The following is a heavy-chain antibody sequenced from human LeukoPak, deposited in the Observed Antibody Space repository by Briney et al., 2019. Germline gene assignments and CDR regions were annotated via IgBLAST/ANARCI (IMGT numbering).Heavy chain of an antibody. CDR2: IIPIFGTA. D-gene: IGHD2-2*01. J-gene: IGHJ4*02. Sequence: SVKVSCKASGGTFSSYAISWVRQAPGQGLEWMGGIIPIFGTANYAQKFQGRVTITADESTSTAYMELSSLRSDDTAVYYCARAESPSTYCSSTSCYYFDYWGQGTLVTVSS. CDR3: ARAESPSTYCSSTSCYYFDY. CDR1: GGTFSSYA. V-gene: IGHV1-69*13.